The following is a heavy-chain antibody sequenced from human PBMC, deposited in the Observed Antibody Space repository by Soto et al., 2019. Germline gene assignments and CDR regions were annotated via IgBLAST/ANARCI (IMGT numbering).Heavy chain of an antibody. CDR3: AKGKLGYCSSTSCAPDY. Sequence: SVKVSCKASGGTFSSYKITWVRQAPGQGLEWVGGIIPMFNTANHAQKFQGRVTLTADDSTSTAYMELRSLRSEDTAVYYCAKGKLGYCSSTSCAPDYPGQVPLFTVSS. V-gene: IGHV1-69*13. CDR1: GGTFSSYK. D-gene: IGHD2-2*01. J-gene: IGHJ4*02. CDR2: IIPMFNTA.